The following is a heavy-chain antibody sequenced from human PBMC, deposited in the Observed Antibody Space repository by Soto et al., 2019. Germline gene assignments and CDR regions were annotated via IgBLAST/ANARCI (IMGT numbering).Heavy chain of an antibody. CDR1: GLTFSDFA. CDR2: IGGSGTIT. D-gene: IGHD2-21*02. V-gene: IGHV3-23*01. J-gene: IGHJ4*02. Sequence: GGSLRLSCAASGLTFSDFAMSWVRQAPGKGLEWVSTIGGSGTITYYADSVMGRFTISRDNFRNILYLQMNSLRAEDTAVYYCAKGMVLSAPGPFAYWGQGTLVTVSS. CDR3: AKGMVLSAPGPFAY.